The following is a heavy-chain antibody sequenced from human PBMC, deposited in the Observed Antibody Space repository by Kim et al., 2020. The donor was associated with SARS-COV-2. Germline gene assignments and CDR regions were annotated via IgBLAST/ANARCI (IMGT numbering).Heavy chain of an antibody. D-gene: IGHD6-19*01. J-gene: IGHJ4*02. Sequence: NPSLKSRVTISVDKSKNHFSLKLSSVTAADTAVYYCATSSKYSSGWYFDYWGQGTLVTVSS. CDR3: ATSSKYSSGWYFDY. V-gene: IGHV4-4*02.